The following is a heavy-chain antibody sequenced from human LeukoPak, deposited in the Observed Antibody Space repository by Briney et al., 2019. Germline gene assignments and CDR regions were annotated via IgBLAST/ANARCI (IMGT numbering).Heavy chain of an antibody. D-gene: IGHD1-26*01. J-gene: IGHJ3*02. V-gene: IGHV3-23*01. Sequence: GGSLRLSCAASGFTFSSYGMHWVRQAPGKGLEWVSGISASGDVTFHADPLKGRFTISRDNSKNTLYLQMDSLRAEDTAKYYCAKSLLTTASGTGRAFDIWGQGTMVTVSA. CDR2: ISASGDVT. CDR1: GFTFSSYG. CDR3: AKSLLTTASGTGRAFDI.